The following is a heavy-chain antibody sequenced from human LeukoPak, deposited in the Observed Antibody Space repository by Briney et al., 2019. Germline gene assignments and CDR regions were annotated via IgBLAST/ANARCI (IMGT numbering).Heavy chain of an antibody. CDR1: GFTFSGYA. Sequence: GGSLRLSCAASGFTFSGYAMSWVRQAPGKGLEWVSGISGSGGSTYYADSVKGRFTISRDNSKNTLYLQVNSLRAEDTAVYYCAKALGELSFIVDYWGRGTLVTVSS. V-gene: IGHV3-23*01. CDR2: ISGSGGST. CDR3: AKALGELSFIVDY. J-gene: IGHJ4*02. D-gene: IGHD3-16*02.